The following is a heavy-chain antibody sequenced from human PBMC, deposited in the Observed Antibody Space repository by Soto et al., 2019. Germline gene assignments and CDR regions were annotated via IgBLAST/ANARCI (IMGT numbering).Heavy chain of an antibody. CDR2: ITAGGGGT. CDR1: GFTFSSYS. CDR3: ARGYCSSTDCYREPFDY. Sequence: GGSLRLSCAASGFTFSSYSMNWVRQAPGKGLEWVSAITAGGGGTYYVDSVKGRFTISRENSKNTLYLQMNSLRAEDTAVYYCARGYCSSTDCYREPFDYWGQGTLVTVSS. V-gene: IGHV3-23*01. J-gene: IGHJ4*02. D-gene: IGHD2-2*01.